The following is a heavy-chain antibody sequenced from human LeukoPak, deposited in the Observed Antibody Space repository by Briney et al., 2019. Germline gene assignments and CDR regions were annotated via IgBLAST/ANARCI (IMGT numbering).Heavy chain of an antibody. CDR2: INRSRST. Sequence: SETLSLTCAVYGGSFSGYYWSWIRQPPGKGLEWIGEINRSRSTNYNPSLKSRVTISVDTSKNQFSLKLSSVTAADTAVYYCARNLGIRDVWGSYRFQGPNEYYFDYWGQGTLVTVSS. V-gene: IGHV4-34*01. CDR3: ARNLGIRDVWGSYRFQGPNEYYFDY. D-gene: IGHD3-16*02. J-gene: IGHJ4*02. CDR1: GGSFSGYY.